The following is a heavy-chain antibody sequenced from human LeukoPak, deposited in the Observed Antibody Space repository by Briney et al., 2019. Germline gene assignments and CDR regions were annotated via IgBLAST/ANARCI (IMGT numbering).Heavy chain of an antibody. CDR2: INPNSGGT. CDR3: ARETYNGRYYYFDY. Sequence: ASVKVSCKASGYTFTGYYMHWVRQAPGQGLEWMGRINPNSGGTNYAQKFQGRVTMTRDTSISTAYMELSSLRSDDTAVYFCARETYNGRYYYFDYWGQGTLVTVSS. V-gene: IGHV1-2*06. J-gene: IGHJ4*02. CDR1: GYTFTGYY. D-gene: IGHD1-26*01.